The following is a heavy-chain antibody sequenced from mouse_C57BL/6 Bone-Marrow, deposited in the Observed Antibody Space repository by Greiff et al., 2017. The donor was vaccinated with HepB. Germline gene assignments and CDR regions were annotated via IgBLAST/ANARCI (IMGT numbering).Heavy chain of an antibody. D-gene: IGHD1-1*01. CDR2: IYPGDGDT. Sequence: VKLVESGPELVKPGASVKISCKASGYAFSSSWMNWVKQRPGKGLEWIGRIYPGDGDTNYNGKFKGKATLTADKSSSTAYMQLSSLTSEDSAVYFCAVITTPQAWFAYWGQGTLVTVSA. J-gene: IGHJ3*01. CDR3: AVITTPQAWFAY. V-gene: IGHV1-82*01. CDR1: GYAFSSSW.